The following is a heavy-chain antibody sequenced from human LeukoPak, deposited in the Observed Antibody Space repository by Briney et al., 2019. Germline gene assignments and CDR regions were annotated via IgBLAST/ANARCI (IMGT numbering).Heavy chain of an antibody. CDR3: ARRIQLWPYYFDY. CDR1: GGSISKSDW. D-gene: IGHD5-18*01. CDR2: IYHTGRT. Sequence: SETLSLTCAVSGGSISKSDWWSWVRQPPGQGLEWIGEIYHTGRTNYNPSLKSRVTISVDKSKNQFSLKLSSVTAADTAVYYCARRIQLWPYYFDYWGQGTLITVSS. V-gene: IGHV4-4*02. J-gene: IGHJ4*02.